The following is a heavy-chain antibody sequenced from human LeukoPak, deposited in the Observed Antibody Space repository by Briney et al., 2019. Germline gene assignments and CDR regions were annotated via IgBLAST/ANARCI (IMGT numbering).Heavy chain of an antibody. V-gene: IGHV4-34*01. CDR3: ARGLDASSWARYYYYMDV. D-gene: IGHD6-13*01. CDR1: GGSFSGYY. J-gene: IGHJ6*03. CDR2: INHSGST. Sequence: PSETLSLTCAVYGGSFSGYYWSWIRQPPGKGLEWIGEINHSGSTNYNPSLKSRVTISVDTSKNQFSLKLSSVTAADTAVYYCARGLDASSWARYYYYMDVWGKGTTVTVSS.